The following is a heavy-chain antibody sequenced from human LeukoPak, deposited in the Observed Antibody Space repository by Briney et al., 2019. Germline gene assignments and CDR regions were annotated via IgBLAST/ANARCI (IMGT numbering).Heavy chain of an antibody. CDR1: GFTFSSYW. D-gene: IGHD5-18*01. CDR2: IKEDGSEK. J-gene: IGHJ4*02. CDR3: ARDRRNNYGYYFDY. Sequence: GGSLRLSCAASGFTFSSYWMSWVRQPPGKGLEWVANIKEDGSEKYYVDSVKGRFTISRDNAKNSLYLQMNSLRAEDTAVYYCARDRRNNYGYYFDYWGQGTLVTVSS. V-gene: IGHV3-7*04.